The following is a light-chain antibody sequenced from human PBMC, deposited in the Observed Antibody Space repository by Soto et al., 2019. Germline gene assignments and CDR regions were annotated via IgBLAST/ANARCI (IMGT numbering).Light chain of an antibody. CDR1: SSNIGAGYD. V-gene: IGLV1-40*01. CDR3: QSYDSSLSGWV. J-gene: IGLJ3*02. Sequence: QSVLTQPPSVSGAPGRRVTISCTGSSSNIGAGYDVHWYQQLPGTAPKLLIYGNSNRPSGVPDRFSGSKSGTSASLAITGLLAEDEADYYCQSYDSSLSGWVFGGGTKLTVL. CDR2: GNS.